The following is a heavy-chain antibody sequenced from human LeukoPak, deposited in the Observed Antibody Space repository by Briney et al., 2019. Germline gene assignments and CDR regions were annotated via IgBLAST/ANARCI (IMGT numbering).Heavy chain of an antibody. J-gene: IGHJ6*02. D-gene: IGHD3-3*01. Sequence: GASVKVSCKASGYTFTSYDINWVRQATGQGLERMGWMNPNSGNTGYAQKFQGRVTMTRNTSISTAYMELSSLRSEDTAVYYCARVHYDFWSGYYPTYYYYGMDVWGQGTTVTVSS. V-gene: IGHV1-8*01. CDR3: ARVHYDFWSGYYPTYYYYGMDV. CDR1: GYTFTSYD. CDR2: MNPNSGNT.